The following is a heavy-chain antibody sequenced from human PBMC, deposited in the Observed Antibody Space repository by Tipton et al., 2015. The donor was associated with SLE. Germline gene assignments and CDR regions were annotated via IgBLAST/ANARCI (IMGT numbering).Heavy chain of an antibody. CDR1: GDSISNTNSH. Sequence: TLSLTCNVSGDSISNTNSHWGWIRQAPGKGLEWIGSISYTGTTYYNPSLRSRVSMSVDTSKNQISLRLSSVTAADTAVYNCASSASCWYVSFDFWGQGALVTVSP. J-gene: IGHJ4*02. CDR3: ASSASCWYVSFDF. D-gene: IGHD6-19*01. V-gene: IGHV4-39*01. CDR2: ISYTGTT.